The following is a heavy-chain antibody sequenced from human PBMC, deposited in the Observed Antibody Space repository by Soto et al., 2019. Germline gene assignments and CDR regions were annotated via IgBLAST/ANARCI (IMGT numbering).Heavy chain of an antibody. CDR3: AREQIGVAGATYDY. CDR2: IWYDGSRT. Sequence: QVQLVESGGGVVQPGTSLRLSCAASGFTFSNYGMHWVRQAPGKGLDWVALIWYDGSRTHYAESVKGRFTISRDNSKNTLFLQMNSLRVEDTAVYYCAREQIGVAGATYDYWGQGTLVPVSS. CDR1: GFTFSNYG. J-gene: IGHJ4*02. V-gene: IGHV3-33*01. D-gene: IGHD6-19*01.